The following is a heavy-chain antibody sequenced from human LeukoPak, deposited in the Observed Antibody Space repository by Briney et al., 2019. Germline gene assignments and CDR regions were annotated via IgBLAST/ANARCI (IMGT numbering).Heavy chain of an antibody. J-gene: IGHJ5*02. Sequence: PSETLSLTCAVHRGSFINYYWSWIRQPPGKGLEWIGEINDSGTINYNPSLKSRVTISVDTSKNQFSLKVSSVTAAATAVYYCARNRGGSSWPWFDPWGQGTLVTVSP. CDR2: INDSGTI. D-gene: IGHD6-13*01. CDR1: RGSFINYY. V-gene: IGHV4-34*01. CDR3: ARNRGGSSWPWFDP.